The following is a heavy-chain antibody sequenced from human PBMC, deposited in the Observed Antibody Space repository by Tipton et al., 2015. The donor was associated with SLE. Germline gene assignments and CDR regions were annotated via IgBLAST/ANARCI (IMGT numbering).Heavy chain of an antibody. V-gene: IGHV4-59*03. CDR3: VGQTIFGSLRALDY. CDR1: GDSMSEYY. CDR2: IHYGGRT. D-gene: IGHD3-3*01. J-gene: IGHJ4*02. Sequence: TLSLTCTVSGDSMSEYYCNWIRQTPGKGLEWIGYIHYGGRTYYSPSLKSRVTISGDTSKNLFSLKLSSVTAADTAVYYCVGQTIFGSLRALDYWGLGTLVTVSS.